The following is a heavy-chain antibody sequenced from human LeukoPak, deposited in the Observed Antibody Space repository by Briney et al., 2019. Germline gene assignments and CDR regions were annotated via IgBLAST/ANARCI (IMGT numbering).Heavy chain of an antibody. CDR2: ISSNSSYI. CDR3: ARDSLISYDCSGYYCPGAFDI. D-gene: IGHD3-22*01. J-gene: IGHJ3*02. Sequence: GGSLRLSCAASAFTFSTYSMNWVRQAPGKGLEWVSSISSNSSYIFYADSVKGRFTISTDNAKNSLYLQMNSLRPEDTAVYYCARDSLISYDCSGYYCPGAFDIWGQGTMVSVSS. CDR1: AFTFSTYS. V-gene: IGHV3-21*01.